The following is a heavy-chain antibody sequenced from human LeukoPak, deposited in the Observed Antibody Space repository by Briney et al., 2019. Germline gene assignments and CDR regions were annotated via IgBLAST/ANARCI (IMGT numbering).Heavy chain of an antibody. CDR2: ISRNSGSI. Sequence: GRSLTRSCAASGFTFYDYAMHWLRQAPGKGLEGVAGISRNSGSIGYVDSVKGRFPISRDNAKTSLYLQMNSLRAEDTALCYCAKDGSYNVDVVATMGWYFDLWGRGTLVTVSS. J-gene: IGHJ2*01. CDR3: AKDGSYNVDVVATMGWYFDL. CDR1: GFTFYDYA. V-gene: IGHV3-9*01. D-gene: IGHD5-12*01.